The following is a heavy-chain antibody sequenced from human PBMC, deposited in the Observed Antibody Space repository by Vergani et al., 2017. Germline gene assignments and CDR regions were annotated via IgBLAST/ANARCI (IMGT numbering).Heavy chain of an antibody. Sequence: QVQLVESGGGLVKPGGSLRLSCAASGFTFSDYYMSWIRQAPGKGLEWVSYISSSSSYTNYADSVKGRVTSSRDNAKNSLYLQRNSMRAEDTAVYYCARHSGSYLARDIWGQGTMVTVSS. J-gene: IGHJ3*02. CDR1: GFTFSDYY. CDR3: ARHSGSYLARDI. D-gene: IGHD1-26*01. V-gene: IGHV3-11*06. CDR2: ISSSSSYT.